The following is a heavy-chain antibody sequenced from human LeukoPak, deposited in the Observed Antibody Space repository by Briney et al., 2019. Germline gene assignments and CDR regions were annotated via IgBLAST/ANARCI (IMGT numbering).Heavy chain of an antibody. D-gene: IGHD6-13*01. J-gene: IGHJ5*02. CDR1: GGSISSYY. V-gene: IGHV4-4*07. CDR3: ARGYDSSSLNWFDP. Sequence: SETLSLTCTVSGGSISSYYWSWIRQPAGKGLEWIGRIYTSGSTNYNPSLKSRVTMSVDTSKNQFSLKLSSVTAADTAVYYCARGYDSSSLNWFDPWGQGTLVTVSS. CDR2: IYTSGST.